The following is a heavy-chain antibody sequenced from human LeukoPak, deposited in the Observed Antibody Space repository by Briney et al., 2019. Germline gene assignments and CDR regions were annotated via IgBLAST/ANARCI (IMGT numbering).Heavy chain of an antibody. J-gene: IGHJ3*02. CDR3: ARDAPDIVVVPAARLTAFDI. Sequence: GASVKVSCKASGYTFTSYGISWLRQAPGQGLEWMGWISAYNGNTNYAQKLQGRVTMTTDTSTSTAYMELRSLRSDDTAVYYCARDAPDIVVVPAARLTAFDIWGQGAMATVS. V-gene: IGHV1-18*01. CDR1: GYTFTSYG. D-gene: IGHD2-2*01. CDR2: ISAYNGNT.